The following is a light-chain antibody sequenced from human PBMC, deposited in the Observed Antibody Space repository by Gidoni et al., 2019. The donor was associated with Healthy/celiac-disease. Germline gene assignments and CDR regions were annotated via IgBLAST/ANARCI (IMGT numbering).Light chain of an antibody. CDR3: LQHNSYPPYT. J-gene: IGKJ2*01. CDR2: DAS. Sequence: DIQMTQSLSSLSASVGDRVTITCRASQGIRNDLGWYQQKPGKAPKRLIYDASSLQSGVPSRFSSSGSGTELTLTISSLQHEDFATYYCLQHNSYPPYTFGQGTKLEIK. CDR1: QGIRND. V-gene: IGKV1-17*01.